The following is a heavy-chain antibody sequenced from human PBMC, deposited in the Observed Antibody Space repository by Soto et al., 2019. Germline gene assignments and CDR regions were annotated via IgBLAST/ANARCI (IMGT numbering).Heavy chain of an antibody. J-gene: IGHJ6*02. Sequence: GGSLRLSCAASGFIFSNFWMSWVRQAPGKGLEWVANIKEDGSEKYYVDSVKGRFTISRDNAKNSLYLQMNSLRAEDTAVYYCAREGSGTYYYYYGMDVWGQGTTVTVSS. CDR2: IKEDGSEK. CDR3: AREGSGTYYYYYGMDV. CDR1: GFIFSNFW. D-gene: IGHD3-10*01. V-gene: IGHV3-7*05.